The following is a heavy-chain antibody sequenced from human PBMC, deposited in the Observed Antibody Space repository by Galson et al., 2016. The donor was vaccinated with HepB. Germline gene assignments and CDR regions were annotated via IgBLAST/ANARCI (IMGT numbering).Heavy chain of an antibody. V-gene: IGHV4-59*01. D-gene: IGHD3-3*01. Sequence: SETLSLTCTISGGSIRNYFWSWIRQPPGKGLEWIGYIAYNGRTNYNPSLKSRVIISMDTSKNYFPLRLSSVAAADTAVYYCARQTTFGVVTYFDLWGQGTLVTVSS. CDR1: GGSIRNYF. CDR2: IAYNGRT. CDR3: ARQTTFGVVTYFDL. J-gene: IGHJ4*02.